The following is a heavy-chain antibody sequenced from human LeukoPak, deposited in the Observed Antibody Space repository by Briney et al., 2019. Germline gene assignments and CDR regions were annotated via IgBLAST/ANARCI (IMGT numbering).Heavy chain of an antibody. D-gene: IGHD1-7*01. J-gene: IGHJ4*02. Sequence: GRSLRLSCAASGFTFSSYAMHWVRQAPGKGLEWVAVISYDGSNKYYADSVKGRFTISRDNSKNTLYLQMNSLRAEDTAVYYCAKDGTGTTVEWGQGTLVTVSS. CDR1: GFTFSSYA. V-gene: IGHV3-30-3*01. CDR3: AKDGTGTTVE. CDR2: ISYDGSNK.